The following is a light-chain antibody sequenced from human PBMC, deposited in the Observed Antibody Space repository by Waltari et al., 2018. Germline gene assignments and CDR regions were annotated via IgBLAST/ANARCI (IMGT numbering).Light chain of an antibody. Sequence: DIVMTQSPDSLAVSLGERATINCKSSQSILYRSSNRNALAWYQQKPGQPPKLLFFWAATRESGAPDRVSVSGSGTDFTLTISSLQAEDVAVYYCQQNYNAPLTFGGGTKVEIK. J-gene: IGKJ4*01. CDR1: QSILYRSSNRNA. CDR3: QQNYNAPLT. CDR2: WAA. V-gene: IGKV4-1*01.